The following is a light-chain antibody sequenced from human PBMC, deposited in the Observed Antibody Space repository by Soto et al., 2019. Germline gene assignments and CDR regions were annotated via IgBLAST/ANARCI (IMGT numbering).Light chain of an antibody. CDR3: QQANNFPLP. CDR1: QDIGSW. J-gene: IGKJ3*01. CDR2: DAA. V-gene: IGKV1-12*01. Sequence: DIQMTQSPSSVSASVGDRVTITCRASQDIGSWLAWYQQKPGTAPKLLIYDAASLQTGVPSRFSATLSGTDFTLTISSLQPEDLATYFCQQANNFPLPFGPGTKVDLK.